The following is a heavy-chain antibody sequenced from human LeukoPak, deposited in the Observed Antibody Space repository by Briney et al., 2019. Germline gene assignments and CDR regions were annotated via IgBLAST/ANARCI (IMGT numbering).Heavy chain of an antibody. Sequence: GVSLKISCKGSGYSFTSYWIGWVRQMPGKGLEWMGIIYPGDSDTRYSPSFQGQVTISADKSISTAYLQWSSLKASDTAMYYCARTHMVRGVIDSFDYWGQGTLVTVSS. CDR1: GYSFTSYW. V-gene: IGHV5-51*01. J-gene: IGHJ4*02. D-gene: IGHD3-10*01. CDR2: IYPGDSDT. CDR3: ARTHMVRGVIDSFDY.